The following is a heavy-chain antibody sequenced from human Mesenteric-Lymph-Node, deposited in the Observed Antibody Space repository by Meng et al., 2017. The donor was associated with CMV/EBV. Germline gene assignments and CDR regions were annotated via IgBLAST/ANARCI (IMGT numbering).Heavy chain of an antibody. CDR3: AREVVGATDYFDY. Sequence: GGSLRLSCAASGFTFSSYGMHWVRQAPGKGLEWVAFISFDGSDKYSADSVKGRFTISRDNSKNTLYLQMNSLRAEDTAVYYCAREVVGATDYFDYWGQGTLVTVSS. D-gene: IGHD1-26*01. J-gene: IGHJ4*02. CDR1: GFTFSSYG. CDR2: ISFDGSDK. V-gene: IGHV3-30*02.